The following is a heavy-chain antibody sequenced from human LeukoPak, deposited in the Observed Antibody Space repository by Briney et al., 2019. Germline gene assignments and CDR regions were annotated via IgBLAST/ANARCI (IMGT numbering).Heavy chain of an antibody. CDR3: ATDRDNSDWQKRFDS. CDR2: INQDAREI. CDR1: GFTFSRYW. D-gene: IGHD2-21*02. J-gene: IGHJ4*02. Sequence: PGGSLRLSCAAAGFTFSRYWMNWYRQAPGKGLEWVGNINQDAREINYMDSVRGRFTISRDNAKNSLHLQMNSLRAEDTAVYYCATDRDNSDWQKRFDSWGQGTLVTVSS. V-gene: IGHV3-7*01.